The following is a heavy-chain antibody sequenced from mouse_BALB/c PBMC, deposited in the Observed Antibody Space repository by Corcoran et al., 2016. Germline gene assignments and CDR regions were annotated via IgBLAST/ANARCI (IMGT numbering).Heavy chain of an antibody. CDR3: ARLGGIYYDYGY. J-gene: IGHJ2*01. D-gene: IGHD2-4*01. Sequence: EVQLQQSGPELVKPGASVKMSCKASGYTFTSYVMHWVKQKPGQGLGWIGYINPYNDGTKYNEKFKGKATLHSDKSSSTAYLELSSLTSEDSAVYYCARLGGIYYDYGYWGQGTTLTVSS. CDR2: INPYNDGT. V-gene: IGHV1S136*01. CDR1: GYTFTSYV.